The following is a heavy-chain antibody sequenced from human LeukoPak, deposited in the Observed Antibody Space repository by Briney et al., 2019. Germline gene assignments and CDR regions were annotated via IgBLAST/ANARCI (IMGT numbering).Heavy chain of an antibody. CDR2: IYRDGST. J-gene: IGHJ4*02. CDR3: AKIVVITGTDYFDY. CDR1: GFTVSNEY. D-gene: IGHD3-22*01. V-gene: IGHV3-53*01. Sequence: GGSLRLSCAASGFTVSNEYMTWVRQAPGKGLEWLSVIYRDGSTYYADSAKGRFTISRDNSKNTVYLQMSSLRAEDTAVYYCAKIVVITGTDYFDYWGQGTLVTVSS.